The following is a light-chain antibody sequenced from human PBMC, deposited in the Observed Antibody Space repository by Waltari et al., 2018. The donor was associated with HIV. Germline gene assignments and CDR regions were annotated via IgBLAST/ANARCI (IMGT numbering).Light chain of an antibody. Sequence: QSALTQPASVSGSPGQSITISCTGTSNDIGGYNYVPWYQQHPGQAPKLMIFDVTKRPSGVSTRFSGSKSGNTASLTISGLQDEDEADYYCTSYISSGGWVFGGGTKLTVL. V-gene: IGLV2-14*03. CDR1: SNDIGGYNY. J-gene: IGLJ3*02. CDR3: TSYISSGGWV. CDR2: DVT.